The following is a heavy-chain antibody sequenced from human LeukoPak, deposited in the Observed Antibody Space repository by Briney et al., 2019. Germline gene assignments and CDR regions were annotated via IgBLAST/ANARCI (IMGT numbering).Heavy chain of an antibody. V-gene: IGHV1-3*01. J-gene: IGHJ4*02. CDR3: ARGRRDCSSTSCYTGLGY. CDR1: GYTFTTYA. Sequence: ASVKVSCKASGYTFTTYAMHWVRQAPGQRLEWMGWINGGNGNTKYSQKLGRVTITRNTSISTAYMELSSLRSEDTAVYYCARGRRDCSSTSCYTGLGYWGQGTLVTVSS. D-gene: IGHD2-2*02. CDR2: INGGNGNT.